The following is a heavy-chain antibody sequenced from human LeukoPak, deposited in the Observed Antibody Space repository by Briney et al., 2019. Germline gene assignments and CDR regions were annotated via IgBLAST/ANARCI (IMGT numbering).Heavy chain of an antibody. Sequence: GGSLRLSCAASGFTFSSYGMSWVRQAPGKGLEWVSAISGSGGSTYYADSVKGRSTISRDNSKNTLYLQMNSLRAEDTAVYYCAKKVPAANHGFDYWGQGTLVTVSS. D-gene: IGHD2-2*01. V-gene: IGHV3-23*01. CDR2: ISGSGGST. CDR3: AKKVPAANHGFDY. CDR1: GFTFSSYG. J-gene: IGHJ4*02.